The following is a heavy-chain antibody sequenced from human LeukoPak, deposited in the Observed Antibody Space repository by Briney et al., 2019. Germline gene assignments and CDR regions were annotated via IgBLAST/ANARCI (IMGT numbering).Heavy chain of an antibody. Sequence: GGSLRLSCAASGFTFSGSALHWVRQASGKGLEWVGRIRSTANGYATAYAASVKGRFTTSRHDSKNTAYLQMDSLKTEDTAVYYCTGNYYGSGSYADFDYWGQGTLVTVSS. CDR3: TGNYYGSGSYADFDY. CDR1: GFTFSGSA. J-gene: IGHJ4*02. D-gene: IGHD3-10*01. V-gene: IGHV3-73*01. CDR2: IRSTANGYAT.